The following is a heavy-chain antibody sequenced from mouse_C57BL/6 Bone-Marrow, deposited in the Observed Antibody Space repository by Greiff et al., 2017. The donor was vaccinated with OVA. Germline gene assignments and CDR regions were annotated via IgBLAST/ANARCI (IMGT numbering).Heavy chain of an antibody. CDR1: GFTFSSYA. D-gene: IGHD2-4*01. CDR2: ISDGGSYT. Sequence: VQLKQSGGGLVKPGGSLKLSCAASGFTFSSYAMSWVRQTPEKRLEWVATISDGGSYTYYPDNVKGRFTISRDNAKNNLYLQMSHLKSEDTAMYYCAREYYDYDEGYAMDYWGQGTSVTVSS. V-gene: IGHV5-4*01. CDR3: AREYYDYDEGYAMDY. J-gene: IGHJ4*01.